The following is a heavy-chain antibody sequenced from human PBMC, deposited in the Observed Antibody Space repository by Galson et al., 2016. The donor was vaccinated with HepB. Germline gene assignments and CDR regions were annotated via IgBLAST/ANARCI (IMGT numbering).Heavy chain of an antibody. J-gene: IGHJ6*02. CDR3: ARGDGVGGDIYHYYGLDV. CDR2: IGTAGNT. Sequence: SLRLSCAASGFTFSTYDMHWVRQVPGKGLEWVSAIGTAGNTFYSGSVKGRFTISGENAKNSLYLQMNSLRAGDTALYYCARGDGVGGDIYHYYGLDVWGQGTTVTVSS. D-gene: IGHD1-26*01. CDR1: GFTFSTYD. V-gene: IGHV3-13*01.